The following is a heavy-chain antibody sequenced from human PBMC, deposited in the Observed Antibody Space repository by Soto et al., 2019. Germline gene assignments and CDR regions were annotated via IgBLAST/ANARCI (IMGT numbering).Heavy chain of an antibody. J-gene: IGHJ5*01. Sequence: DTLSLTCTVSGGSISSYYWSWIRQPAGKGLEWIGRIYTSGSTNYNPSLKSRVTMSVDTSKNQFSLKLSSVTAADTAVYYCARGRIMITFGGVIKSNWFDSWGQGPLVTVSS. V-gene: IGHV4-4*07. D-gene: IGHD3-16*02. CDR3: ARGRIMITFGGVIKSNWFDS. CDR2: IYTSGST. CDR1: GGSISSYY.